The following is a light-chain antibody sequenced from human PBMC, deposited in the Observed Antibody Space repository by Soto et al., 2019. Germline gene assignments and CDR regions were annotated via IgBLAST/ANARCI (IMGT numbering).Light chain of an antibody. CDR2: VAS. Sequence: DIQMTQSPSSLSASVGDRVTITCRASQSIRSHLNWYQQIPGEAPKLLIYVASSLQRGVPSRFSGSGSGTDFSLTIHGLQPEDFAPSYCQQSYTTPRTVGQGTTVAIK. V-gene: IGKV1-39*01. CDR1: QSIRSH. J-gene: IGKJ1*01. CDR3: QQSYTTPRT.